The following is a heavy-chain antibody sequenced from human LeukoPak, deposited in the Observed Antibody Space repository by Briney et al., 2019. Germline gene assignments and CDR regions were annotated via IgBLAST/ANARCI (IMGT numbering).Heavy chain of an antibody. CDR1: GFTFSSYS. J-gene: IGHJ4*02. Sequence: SGGSLRLSCAASGFTFSSYSMNWVRQAPGKGLEWISYISSGSSTIYYADSVKGRFTISRDNAKNSLYLQMNSLRAEDTAVYYCAREGNWNDVHWGQGTLVTLSS. V-gene: IGHV3-48*01. CDR2: ISSGSSTI. CDR3: AREGNWNDVH. D-gene: IGHD1-20*01.